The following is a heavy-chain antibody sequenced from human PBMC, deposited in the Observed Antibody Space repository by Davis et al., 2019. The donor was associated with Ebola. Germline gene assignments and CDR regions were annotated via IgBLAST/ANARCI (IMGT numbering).Heavy chain of an antibody. Sequence: GGSLRLSCAASGFTFSSYAMSWVRQAPGKGLEWVSAISGSGGSTYYADSVKGRFTISRDNAKNSLYLQMNSLRAEDTAVYYCARDHSYYAIDYWGQGTLVTVSS. CDR1: GFTFSSYA. D-gene: IGHD2-2*01. J-gene: IGHJ4*02. V-gene: IGHV3-23*01. CDR3: ARDHSYYAIDY. CDR2: ISGSGGST.